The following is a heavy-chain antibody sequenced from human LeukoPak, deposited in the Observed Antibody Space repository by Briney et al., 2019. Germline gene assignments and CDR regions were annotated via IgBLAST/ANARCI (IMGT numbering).Heavy chain of an antibody. J-gene: IGHJ4*02. CDR3: STEDKYCSSSTCGDS. D-gene: IGHD2-2*01. Sequence: ASVKVSCKTSGYTFSDYYMHWVRQAPGQGLEWMGYIIPNSGGTTYAQKFQGRVTTTRDTSISAAYLDLSGLRSDDTAVYYCSTEDKYCSSSTCGDSWGQGTLVTVSS. CDR2: IIPNSGGT. CDR1: GYTFSDYY. V-gene: IGHV1-2*02.